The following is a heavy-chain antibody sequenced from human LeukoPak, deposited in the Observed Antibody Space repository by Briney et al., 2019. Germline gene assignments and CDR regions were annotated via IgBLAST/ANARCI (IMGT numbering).Heavy chain of an antibody. V-gene: IGHV3-48*01. CDR3: ARDQWSGSYYDY. CDR2: ISSSSSTI. Sequence: GGSLRLSCAASGFTFSTYSMTWVRQAPGKGLEWLSYISSSSSTIYYGGSVKGRFTVSRDNAKNLLYLQMNSLRAEDTAVYFCARDQWSGSYYDYWGQGTLVTVSS. J-gene: IGHJ4*02. D-gene: IGHD1-26*01. CDR1: GFTFSTYS.